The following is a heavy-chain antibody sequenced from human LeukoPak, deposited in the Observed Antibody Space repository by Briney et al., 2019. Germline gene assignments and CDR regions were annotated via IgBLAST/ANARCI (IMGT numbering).Heavy chain of an antibody. J-gene: IGHJ4*02. CDR3: TTEFARSIAVGDY. V-gene: IGHV3-15*01. CDR1: GFTFSTAW. CDR2: IKSKTDGGTT. Sequence: GGSLRLSCAASGFTFSTAWMSWVRQAPGKGLEWVGRIKSKTDGGTTDFAAPVKVRFTISRDDSKNTVYLQMNSLKTEDTAVYYCTTEFARSIAVGDYWGQGTLVTVSS. D-gene: IGHD2-21*01.